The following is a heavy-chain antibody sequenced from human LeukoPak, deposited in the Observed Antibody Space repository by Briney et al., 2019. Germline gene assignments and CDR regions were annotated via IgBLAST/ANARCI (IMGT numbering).Heavy chain of an antibody. CDR2: IYYSGST. Sequence: SETLSLTCTVSGGSISSYYWSWIRQPPGKGLEWIGYIYYSGSTNYNPSLKSRVTTSVDTSKNQFSLKLSSVTAADTAVYYCARDDSSSSGGYGMDVWGQGTTVTVSS. J-gene: IGHJ6*02. D-gene: IGHD6-6*01. V-gene: IGHV4-59*01. CDR3: ARDDSSSSGGYGMDV. CDR1: GGSISSYY.